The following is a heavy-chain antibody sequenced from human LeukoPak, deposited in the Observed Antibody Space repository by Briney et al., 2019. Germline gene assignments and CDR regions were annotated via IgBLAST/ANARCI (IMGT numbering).Heavy chain of an antibody. CDR1: GASFSDYY. D-gene: IGHD4-11*01. V-gene: IGHV4-34*01. Sequence: SETLSLTCAVYGASFSDYYWNWIRQPPGKGLEWIGEINHSGSTNYNPSLKSRVTISVDRSKNQFSLKLSSVTAADTAVYYCARETTANNWFDPWGQGTLVTVSS. CDR2: INHSGST. CDR3: ARETTANNWFDP. J-gene: IGHJ5*02.